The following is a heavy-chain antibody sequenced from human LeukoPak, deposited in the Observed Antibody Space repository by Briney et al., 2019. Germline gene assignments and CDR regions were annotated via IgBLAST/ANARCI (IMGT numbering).Heavy chain of an antibody. CDR2: ITGSGTTT. V-gene: IGHV3-23*01. J-gene: IGHJ4*02. CDR1: GFTFSSYA. D-gene: IGHD1-26*01. Sequence: GGSLRLSCAASGFTFSSYAMSWVRQAPGRGLEWVSRITGSGTTTFYADSVKGRFTISRDNSKDTLYLQMNSLRAEDTAVYYCAKHYSGSYGGSSFDNWGQGTLVTVPS. CDR3: AKHYSGSYGGSSFDN.